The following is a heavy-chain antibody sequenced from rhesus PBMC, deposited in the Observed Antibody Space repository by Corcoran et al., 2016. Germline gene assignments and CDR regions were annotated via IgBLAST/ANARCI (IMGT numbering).Heavy chain of an antibody. CDR1: GGSVSSSNW. CDR2: IGGYRGNT. J-gene: IGHJ5-2*02. D-gene: IGHD4-29*01. CDR3: ARRQGGCSAPSLDV. V-gene: IGHV4-65*02. Sequence: QVQLQESGPGLVKSSETLSPTCAVSGGSVSSSNWWSWIRQPPGKGLEWIGNIGGYRGNTYCNPALKSRVTFAKDTSGNQFTLKLTSVTAADTAIYYWARRQGGCSAPSLDVWGRGVLVTVFS.